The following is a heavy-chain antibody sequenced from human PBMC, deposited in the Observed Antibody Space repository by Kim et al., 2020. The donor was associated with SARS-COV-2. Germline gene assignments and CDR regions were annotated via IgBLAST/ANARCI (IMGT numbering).Heavy chain of an antibody. CDR1: GFTFSSYS. J-gene: IGHJ6*02. Sequence: GGSLRLSCAASGFTFSSYSMNWVRQAPGKGLEWVSSISSSSSYIYYADSVKGRFTISRDNAKNSLYLQMNSLRAEDTAVYYCARDGHCSSTSCYGIYYYYGMDVWGQGTTVTVSS. CDR3: ARDGHCSSTSCYGIYYYYGMDV. D-gene: IGHD2-2*01. CDR2: ISSSSSYI. V-gene: IGHV3-21*01.